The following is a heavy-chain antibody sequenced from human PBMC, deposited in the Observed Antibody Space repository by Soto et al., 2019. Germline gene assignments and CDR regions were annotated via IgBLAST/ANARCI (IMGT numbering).Heavy chain of an antibody. V-gene: IGHV1-18*01. CDR2: ISAYNGNT. Sequence: ASVKVSCKASGYTFTSYGISWVRQAPGQGLESMGWISAYNGNTNFAQKLQGRVTMTTDTSTSTAYMELRSLRSDDTAVYYCARGFLNLYSSLPNPLDYWGQGTLVTVSS. CDR1: GYTFTSYG. CDR3: ARGFLNLYSSLPNPLDY. D-gene: IGHD6-19*01. J-gene: IGHJ4*02.